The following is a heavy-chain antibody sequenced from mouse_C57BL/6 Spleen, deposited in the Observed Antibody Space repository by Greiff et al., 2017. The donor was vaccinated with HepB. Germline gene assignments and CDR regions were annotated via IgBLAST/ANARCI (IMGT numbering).Heavy chain of an antibody. J-gene: IGHJ1*03. CDR3: ARFDYGSSDWYFDV. CDR2: INPNNGGT. CDR1: GYTFTDYN. Sequence: EVQLQQSGPELVKPGASVKIPCKASGYTFTDYNMDWVKQSHGKSLEWIGDINPNNGGTIYNQKFKGKATLTVDKSSSTAYMELRSLTSEDTAVYYCARFDYGSSDWYFDVWGTGTTVTVSS. V-gene: IGHV1-18*01. D-gene: IGHD1-1*01.